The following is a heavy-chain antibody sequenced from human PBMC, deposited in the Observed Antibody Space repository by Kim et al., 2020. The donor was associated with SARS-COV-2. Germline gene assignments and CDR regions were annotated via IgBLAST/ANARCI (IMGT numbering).Heavy chain of an antibody. CDR1: GFTFSSYA. J-gene: IGHJ6*02. V-gene: IGHV3-23*01. D-gene: IGHD3-3*01. Sequence: GGSLRLSCAASGFTFSSYAMSWVRQAPGKGLEWVSAISGSGGSTYYADSVKGRFTISRDNSKNTLYLQMNSLRAEDTAVYYCAKGSSYDFWSGYYSYYYYYGMDVWGQGTTVTVSS. CDR2: ISGSGGST. CDR3: AKGSSYDFWSGYYSYYYYYGMDV.